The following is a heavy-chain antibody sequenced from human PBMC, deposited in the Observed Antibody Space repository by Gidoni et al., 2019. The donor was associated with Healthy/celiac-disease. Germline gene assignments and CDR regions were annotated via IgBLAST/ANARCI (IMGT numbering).Heavy chain of an antibody. CDR1: GFTFSSYA. V-gene: IGHV3-23*01. D-gene: IGHD1-26*01. CDR2: ISGSGGST. J-gene: IGHJ4*02. Sequence: EVQLLESGGGLVQPGGSLRLSCAASGFTFSSYAMSWVRQAPGKGLEWVSAISGSGGSTYYADSVKGRFTISRDNSKNTLYLQMNSLRAEDTAVYYCAKDRFTRWELLKFGAFDYWGQGTLVTVSS. CDR3: AKDRFTRWELLKFGAFDY.